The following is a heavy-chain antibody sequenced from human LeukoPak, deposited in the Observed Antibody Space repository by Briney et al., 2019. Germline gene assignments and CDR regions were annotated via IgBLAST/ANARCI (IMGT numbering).Heavy chain of an antibody. J-gene: IGHJ4*02. Sequence: SETLSLTCTVSGASINNYYWGWIRQPPGKALEWIGYISYTGSTNYSPSLKSRVTMSVDTSKNQFSLRLSSVTAADTAVYYCTTYLRFCTNGVCYDYFLYWGRGTLVTVSS. V-gene: IGHV4-59*08. CDR3: TTYLRFCTNGVCYDYFLY. D-gene: IGHD2-8*01. CDR1: GASINNYY. CDR2: ISYTGST.